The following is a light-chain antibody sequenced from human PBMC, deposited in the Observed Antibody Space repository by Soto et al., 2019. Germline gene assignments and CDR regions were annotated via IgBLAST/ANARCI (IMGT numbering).Light chain of an antibody. V-gene: IGKV1-9*01. J-gene: IGKJ1*01. CDR1: QGISSY. Sequence: DIQLAQVPWCMCASVGERVTLTCRASQGISSYLAWYQQKPGKAPKLLSYDASSLESGVPSRFSGSGSGTEFTLTISSLQPDDFATYYCQQYNSYLFGQGTKVDIK. CDR3: QQYNSYL. CDR2: DAS.